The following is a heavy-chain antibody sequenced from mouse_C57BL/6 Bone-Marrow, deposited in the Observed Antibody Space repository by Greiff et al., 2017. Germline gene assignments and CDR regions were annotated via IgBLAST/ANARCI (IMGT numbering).Heavy chain of an antibody. CDR3: ARHLYYSNSGFAY. J-gene: IGHJ3*01. D-gene: IGHD2-5*01. CDR2: ISNGGGST. V-gene: IGHV5-12*01. Sequence: EVHLVESGGGLVQPGGSLKLSCAASGFTFSDYYMYWVRQTPEKRLEWVAYISNGGGSTYYPDTVKGRFTFSRDNATNTLSLQLHRLKSDDTAMYYCARHLYYSNSGFAYWGQGTLVTVSA. CDR1: GFTFSDYY.